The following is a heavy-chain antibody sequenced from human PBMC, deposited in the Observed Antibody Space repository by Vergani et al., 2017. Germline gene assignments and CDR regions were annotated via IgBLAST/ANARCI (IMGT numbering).Heavy chain of an antibody. J-gene: IGHJ4*02. D-gene: IGHD3-22*01. CDR3: ARASDYYDSSGYRFDY. Sequence: QVQLVQSGAEVKKPGSSVKVSCKASGGTFSSYAISWVRQAPGQGLEWMGGIIPIFGTANYAQKFQGRVTITADESTSTPYMELSSLRSEDTAVYYCARASDYYDSSGYRFDYWGQGTLVTVSS. CDR2: IIPIFGTA. CDR1: GGTFSSYA. V-gene: IGHV1-69*01.